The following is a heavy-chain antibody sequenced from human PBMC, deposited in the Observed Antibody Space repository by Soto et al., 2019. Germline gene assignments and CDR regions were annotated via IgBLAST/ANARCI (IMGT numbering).Heavy chain of an antibody. CDR3: ARASGWEPFDY. D-gene: IGHD1-26*01. CDR1: GGSFSGHY. J-gene: IGHJ4*02. CDR2: INHSGSS. V-gene: IGHV4-34*01. Sequence: SETLSLTCAVYGGSFSGHYWSWIRQPPGKGLEWIGEINHSGSSNYNPSLKSRVTISVDTSKNQFSLKLSSVTAADTAVYYCARASGWEPFDYWGQGTLVTVSS.